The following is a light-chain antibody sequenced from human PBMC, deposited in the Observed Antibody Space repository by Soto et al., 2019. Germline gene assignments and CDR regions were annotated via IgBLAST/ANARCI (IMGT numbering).Light chain of an antibody. CDR2: GAS. J-gene: IGKJ1*01. Sequence: EIVLTLSPGTLSLSPGERATLSCRASQSVSSSYLAWYQQKPGQAPRLLIYGASSRATGIPDRFSGSGSGTDFTLTISSLEPEDFAVYYCQQYGSSPWTFGQGTKVHI. V-gene: IGKV3-20*01. CDR1: QSVSSSY. CDR3: QQYGSSPWT.